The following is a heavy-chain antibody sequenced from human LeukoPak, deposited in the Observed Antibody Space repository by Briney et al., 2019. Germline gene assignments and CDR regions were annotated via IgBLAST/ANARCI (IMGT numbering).Heavy chain of an antibody. Sequence: ASVKVSCKASGYTFTGYYMHWVRQAPGQGLEWMGGIIPVFGTSNYAQKFQGRVTITADESTRTAYMELSRLRSEDTAVYYCARVTGGRYCSTTSCYMRGWFDPWGQGTLVTVSS. D-gene: IGHD2-2*02. CDR3: ARVTGGRYCSTTSCYMRGWFDP. CDR2: IIPVFGTS. J-gene: IGHJ5*02. V-gene: IGHV1-69*13. CDR1: GYTFTGYY.